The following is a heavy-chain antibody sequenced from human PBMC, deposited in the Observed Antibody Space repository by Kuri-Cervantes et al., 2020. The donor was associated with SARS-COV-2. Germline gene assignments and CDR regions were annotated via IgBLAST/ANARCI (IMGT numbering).Heavy chain of an antibody. V-gene: IGHV3-7*03. J-gene: IGHJ4*02. CDR1: GFTFSSYW. CDR2: INQDGSEK. D-gene: IGHD2-15*01. Sequence: LSLTCAASGFTFSSYWMSWVRQAPGKGLGWVANINQDGSEKYYVDSVKGRFTISRDNAKNSLYLQMNSLRAEDTAVYYCARDEYSGDIVAPDYWGQGTLVTVSS. CDR3: ARDEYSGDIVAPDY.